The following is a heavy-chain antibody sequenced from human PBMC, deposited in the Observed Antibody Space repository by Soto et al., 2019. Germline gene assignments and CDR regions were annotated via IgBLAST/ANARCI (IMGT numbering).Heavy chain of an antibody. Sequence: QVQLVQSGAEVKKPGASVKVSCKASGYTFTSYGITWVRQAPGQGLEWMGWISAYNGKTTYAQKLQGRVTMTTDPSASRAYMALMSLSCGVPAVYYGASDRRMVRGALDYWGQGTLVTVSS. CDR2: ISAYNGKT. CDR3: ASDRRMVRGALDY. D-gene: IGHD3-10*01. J-gene: IGHJ4*02. CDR1: GYTFTSYG. V-gene: IGHV1-18*01.